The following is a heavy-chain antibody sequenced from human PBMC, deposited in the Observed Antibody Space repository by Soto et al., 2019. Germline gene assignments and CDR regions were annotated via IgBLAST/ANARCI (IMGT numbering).Heavy chain of an antibody. J-gene: IGHJ6*03. D-gene: IGHD2-2*01. CDR3: ARAPAAIFDYYMDV. CDR2: ISAYNGNT. Sequence: VSVKVSCKASVYTFTSYGISWVRQAPGQGLEWMGWISAYNGNTNYAQKLQGRVTMTTDTSTSTAYMELRSLRSDDTAVYYCARAPAAIFDYYMDVWGKGTTVTVSS. V-gene: IGHV1-18*01. CDR1: VYTFTSYG.